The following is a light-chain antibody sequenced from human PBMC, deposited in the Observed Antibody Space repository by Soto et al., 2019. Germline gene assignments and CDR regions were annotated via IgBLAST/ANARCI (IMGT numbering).Light chain of an antibody. CDR2: TAS. CDR1: QSISSY. J-gene: IGKJ1*01. CDR3: QQSYSRPRT. Sequence: DIQMTQSPSFLSASVGDRVTITCRASQSISSYINWYQQKPGKAPNLLIYTASSLESGVPSRFSGSGSGTDFTLTITSLQPEDFATYFCQQSYSRPRTFGQGTKVDIK. V-gene: IGKV1-39*01.